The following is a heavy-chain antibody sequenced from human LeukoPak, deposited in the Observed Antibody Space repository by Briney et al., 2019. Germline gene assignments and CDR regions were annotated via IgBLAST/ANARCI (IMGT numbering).Heavy chain of an antibody. CDR1: GGSISSSSYY. J-gene: IGHJ5*02. Sequence: PSETLSLTCTVSGGSISSSSYYWGWIRQPPGKGLEWIGSIYYSGSTYYNPSLKSRVTISVDTSKNQFSLKLSSVTAADTAVYYCARQYSSSWYSTQNWFDPWGQGTLVTVSS. D-gene: IGHD6-13*01. CDR2: IYYSGST. CDR3: ARQYSSSWYSTQNWFDP. V-gene: IGHV4-39*01.